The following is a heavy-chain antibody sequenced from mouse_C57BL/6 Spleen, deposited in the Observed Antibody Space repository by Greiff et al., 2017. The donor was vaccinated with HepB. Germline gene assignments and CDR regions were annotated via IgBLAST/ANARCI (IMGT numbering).Heavy chain of an antibody. CDR2: ISDGGSYT. Sequence: EVMLVESGGGLVKPGGSLKLSCAASGFTFSSYAMSWVRQTPEKRLEWVATISDGGSYTYYPDNVKGRFTISRDNAKNNLYLQMSHLKSEDTAMYYCARGELGQNYFDYWGQGTTLTVSS. V-gene: IGHV5-4*03. CDR1: GFTFSSYA. CDR3: ARGELGQNYFDY. J-gene: IGHJ2*01. D-gene: IGHD4-1*01.